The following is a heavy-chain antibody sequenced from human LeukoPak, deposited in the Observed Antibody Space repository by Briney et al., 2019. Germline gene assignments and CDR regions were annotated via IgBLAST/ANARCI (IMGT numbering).Heavy chain of an antibody. Sequence: PSETLSLTCTVSDDSITIYYWSWIRQPPGKGLEWIGYIYYSGSTNYNPSLKSRVTISVDTSKNQFSLKLSSVTAADTAVYYCARDWDRITMVRGVIITDYWGQGTLVTVSS. CDR3: ARDWDRITMVRGVIITDY. CDR2: IYYSGST. V-gene: IGHV4-59*01. D-gene: IGHD3-10*01. CDR1: DDSITIYY. J-gene: IGHJ4*02.